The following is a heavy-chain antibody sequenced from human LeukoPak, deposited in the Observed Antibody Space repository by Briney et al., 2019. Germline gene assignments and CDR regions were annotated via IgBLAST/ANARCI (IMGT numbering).Heavy chain of an antibody. CDR2: ISWNSGSI. D-gene: IGHD2-21*01. CDR1: GFTFDDYA. V-gene: IGHV3-9*01. CDR3: AKAIGGVNRNAFDI. Sequence: GGSLRLSCAASGFTFDDYAMPWVRQAPGKGLEWVSGISWNSGSIGYADSVKGRFTISRDNAKNSLYLQMNSLRAEDTALYYCAKAIGGVNRNAFDIWGQGTMVTVSS. J-gene: IGHJ3*02.